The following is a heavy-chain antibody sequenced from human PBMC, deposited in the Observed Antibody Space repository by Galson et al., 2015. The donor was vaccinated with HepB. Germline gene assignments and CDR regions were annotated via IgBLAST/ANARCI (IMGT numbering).Heavy chain of an antibody. D-gene: IGHD3-22*01. CDR1: GISFSPNGVG. V-gene: IGHV2-5*02. J-gene: IGHJ5*02. CDR2: IYGDEDK. Sequence: PALVKPTQPLTLTCTFSGISFSPNGVGVGWFRQPPGKALEWLAVIYGDEDKRYSPSLQTRLTISKDTSKDQVVLILADMNPVDTGTYYCAPTPGDSSAYKNWFDTWGQGTPVTVAA. CDR3: APTPGDSSAYKNWFDT.